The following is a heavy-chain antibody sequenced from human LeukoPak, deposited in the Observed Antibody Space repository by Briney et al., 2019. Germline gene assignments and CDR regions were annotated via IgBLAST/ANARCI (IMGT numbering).Heavy chain of an antibody. CDR2: IKSKTDGGTT. D-gene: IGHD3-10*01. Sequence: SWIRQAPGKGLEWVGRIKSKTDGGTTDYAAPVKGRFTISRDDSKNTLYLQMNSLKTEDTAVYYCTTDSGDDDYWGQGTLVTVSS. CDR3: TTDSGDDDY. J-gene: IGHJ4*02. V-gene: IGHV3-15*01.